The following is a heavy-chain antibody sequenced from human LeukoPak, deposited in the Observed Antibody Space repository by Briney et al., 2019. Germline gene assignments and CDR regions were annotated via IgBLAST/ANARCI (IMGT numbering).Heavy chain of an antibody. CDR3: ARGLTRAGLNPGGAFDI. Sequence: ASVKVSCKASGYTFTSYGISWVRQAPGQGLEWMGWISAYNGNTNYAQKLQGRVTMTTDTSTSTAYMELSSLRSEDTAVYYCARGLTRAGLNPGGAFDIWGQGTMVTVSS. J-gene: IGHJ3*02. CDR1: GYTFTSYG. D-gene: IGHD2-2*01. CDR2: ISAYNGNT. V-gene: IGHV1-18*01.